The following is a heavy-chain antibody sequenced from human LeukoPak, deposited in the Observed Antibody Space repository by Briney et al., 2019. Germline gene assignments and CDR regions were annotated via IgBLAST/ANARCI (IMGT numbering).Heavy chain of an antibody. CDR3: ARDVGRIAVAGTGNWFDP. V-gene: IGHV4-39*02. J-gene: IGHJ5*02. Sequence: SETLSLTCIVSGGSISSSDYYWGWIRQPPGKGLEWIGSIYYSGSTYYNPSLKSRVTISVDTSKNQFSLKLSSVTAADTAVYYCARDVGRIAVAGTGNWFDPWGQGTLVTVSS. CDR1: GGSISSSDYY. D-gene: IGHD6-19*01. CDR2: IYYSGST.